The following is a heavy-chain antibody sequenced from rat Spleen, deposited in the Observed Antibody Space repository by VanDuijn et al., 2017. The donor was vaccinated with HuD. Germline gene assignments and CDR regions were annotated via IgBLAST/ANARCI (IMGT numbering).Heavy chain of an antibody. CDR3: ARQTDYFYDGTYYFDY. CDR1: GFSFSNYD. CDR2: ISIGGGTT. Sequence: EVQLVESGGGLVQPGRSLKLSCVASGFSFSNYDMAWVRQTPTKGLQWVASISIGGGTTYYGDFVTGRFTVSRDNGESTLYLQMDSLRSEETATYYCARQTDYFYDGTYYFDYWGQGVMVTVSS. V-gene: IGHV5S11*01. J-gene: IGHJ2*01. D-gene: IGHD1-12*02.